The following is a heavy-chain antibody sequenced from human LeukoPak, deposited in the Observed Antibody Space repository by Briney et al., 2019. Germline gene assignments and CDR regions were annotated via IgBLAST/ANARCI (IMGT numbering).Heavy chain of an antibody. CDR2: INHSGST. J-gene: IGHJ6*03. Sequence: SETLSLTCAVSGYSISSGYYRGWIRQPPGKGLEWIGEINHSGSTNYNPSLKSRVTISVDTSKNQFSLKLSSVTAADTAVYYCATGGCSSTSCYRRYYYYMDVWGKGTTVTVSS. CDR3: ATGGCSSTSCYRRYYYYMDV. D-gene: IGHD2-2*01. V-gene: IGHV4-38-2*01. CDR1: GYSISSGYY.